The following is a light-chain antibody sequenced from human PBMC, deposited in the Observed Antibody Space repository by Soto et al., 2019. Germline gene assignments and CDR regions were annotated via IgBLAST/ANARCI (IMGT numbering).Light chain of an antibody. CDR3: QQYNSYLT. Sequence: DIQMTRSPSTLSASVGDRVTITCRASQNINSWLAWYQQQPGKAPNLLIYKASSLNSGVPSRFSGSGSGTEFTLTISSLQPEDFATYYCQQYNSYLTFGQGTKLEIK. CDR1: QNINSW. CDR2: KAS. V-gene: IGKV1-5*03. J-gene: IGKJ2*01.